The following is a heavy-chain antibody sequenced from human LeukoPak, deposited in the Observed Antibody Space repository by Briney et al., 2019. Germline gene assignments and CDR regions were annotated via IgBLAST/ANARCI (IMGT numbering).Heavy chain of an antibody. Sequence: GGSLRLSCAASGFTFSSYGMHWVRQAPGKGLEWVAFIRYDGSNKYYADSVKGRFTISRDNSKNTLYLQMNSLRAEDTAVYYCAKCTGSTSCYRYFDYWGQGTLVTVSS. D-gene: IGHD2-2*01. CDR2: IRYDGSNK. CDR3: AKCTGSTSCYRYFDY. CDR1: GFTFSSYG. V-gene: IGHV3-30*02. J-gene: IGHJ4*02.